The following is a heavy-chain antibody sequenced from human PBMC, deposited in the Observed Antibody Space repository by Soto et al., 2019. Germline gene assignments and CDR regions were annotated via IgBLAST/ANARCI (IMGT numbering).Heavy chain of an antibody. D-gene: IGHD2-2*01. Sequence: SVKVSCKASGGTFSSYAISWVRQAPGHGLEWMGGIIPIFGTANYAQKFQGRVTITADESTSTAYMELSSLRSEDTAVYYCANGEDIVVVPAANDYYYGMDVWGQGTTVTVSS. CDR2: IIPIFGTA. J-gene: IGHJ6*02. CDR3: ANGEDIVVVPAANDYYYGMDV. V-gene: IGHV1-69*13. CDR1: GGTFSSYA.